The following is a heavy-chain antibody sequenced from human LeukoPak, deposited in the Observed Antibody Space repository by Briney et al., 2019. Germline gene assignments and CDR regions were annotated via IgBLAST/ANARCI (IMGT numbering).Heavy chain of an antibody. Sequence: SETLSLTCRVSGVSISSGSNYWGWIRQPPGKTLEWIGSIYSSGSTYYNSFLKSRVTISVDTSKNQFSLKLSSVTAADTAVYYCARLQYSGSYYDYWGQGTLVTVSS. CDR3: ARLQYSGSYYDY. D-gene: IGHD1-26*01. CDR1: GVSISSGSNY. V-gene: IGHV4-39*07. CDR2: IYSSGST. J-gene: IGHJ4*02.